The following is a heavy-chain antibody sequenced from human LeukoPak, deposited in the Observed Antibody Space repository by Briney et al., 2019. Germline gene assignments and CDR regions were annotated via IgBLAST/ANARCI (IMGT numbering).Heavy chain of an antibody. CDR2: IHDTGST. CDR1: GGSLSSHC. J-gene: IGHJ4*02. D-gene: IGHD2-2*01. CDR3: ARFSSGCSTSSCYLTY. V-gene: IGHV4-59*11. Sequence: SETLSLTCSVSGGSLSSHCWSWIRQPPGKGLELIGHIHDTGSTFYNPSLRGRVTISLDTSNNQFSLKLTSMTAADTAVYYCARFSSGCSTSSCYLTYWGQGTLVTV.